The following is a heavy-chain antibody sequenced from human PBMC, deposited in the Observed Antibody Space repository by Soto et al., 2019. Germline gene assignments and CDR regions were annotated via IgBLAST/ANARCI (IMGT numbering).Heavy chain of an antibody. CDR3: ARDRASDVEQDWCDP. J-gene: IGHJ5*02. V-gene: IGHV1-69*08. Sequence: QVQLVQSGAEVKKPGSSVRVSCKASGGTLSTYTVSWVRQAPGQGLVWMGRIVPVLGTTHYAQIFRGRVTFTAHRTTRTADRALSVLTSEDTGVYYCARDRASDVEQDWCDPCSQGTVVPASP. CDR2: IVPVLGTT. CDR1: GGTLSTYT. D-gene: IGHD6-13*01.